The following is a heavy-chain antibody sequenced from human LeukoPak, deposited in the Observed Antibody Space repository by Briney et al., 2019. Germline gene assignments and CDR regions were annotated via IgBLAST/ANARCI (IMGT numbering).Heavy chain of an antibody. CDR1: GGSFSGYY. CDR2: INHSGST. J-gene: IGHJ4*02. CDR3: ARRNGGSYSYYFDY. D-gene: IGHD1-26*01. Sequence: PSETLSLTCAVYGGSFSGYYWSWIRQPPGKGLEWIGEINHSGSTNYNPSLKSRVTISVDTSKNQFSLKLSSVTAADTAVYYCARRNGGSYSYYFDYWGQGTLVTVSS. V-gene: IGHV4-34*01.